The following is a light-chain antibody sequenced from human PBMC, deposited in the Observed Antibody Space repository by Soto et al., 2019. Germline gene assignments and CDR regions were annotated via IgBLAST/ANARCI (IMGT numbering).Light chain of an antibody. J-gene: IGKJ4*01. CDR2: RVS. Sequence: EIVMTQSPATLSVSPGERATLSCRASQTVSGNLAWYQQKPGQASRPLIYRVSTRATAIPARFSGSGSGTEFTLTIRSLQAEDFAVYYCQHYNSLPLSFGGGTKVEIK. V-gene: IGKV3-15*01. CDR1: QTVSGN. CDR3: QHYNSLPLS.